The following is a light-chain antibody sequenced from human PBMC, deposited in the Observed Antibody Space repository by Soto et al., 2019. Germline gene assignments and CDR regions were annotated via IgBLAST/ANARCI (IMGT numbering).Light chain of an antibody. CDR3: QQRRTWPIT. J-gene: IGKJ5*01. CDR2: DAS. CDR1: QSVSKY. V-gene: IGKV3-11*01. Sequence: EIVLTQSPATLSLSPGERATLSCRTSQSVSKYFAWYQQKPGRAPRLLIYDASSRATGIPARFIGSGSGTDFTLTISSLEPEDFAIYYCQQRRTWPITFGQGTRLEIK.